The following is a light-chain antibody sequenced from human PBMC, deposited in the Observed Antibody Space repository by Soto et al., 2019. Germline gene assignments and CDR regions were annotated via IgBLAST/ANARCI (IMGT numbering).Light chain of an antibody. J-gene: IGLJ1*01. CDR2: YDT. Sequence: SYELTQPPSVSVALGKTARITCGGNSIGTKTLHWYQQKPGQAPVLVIYYDTDRPSGIPERFSGSNSGNTATLTISRVEAGDEADYYCQVWHSSSYYVFGTETKLTVL. CDR3: QVWHSSSYYV. CDR1: SIGTKT. V-gene: IGLV3-21*04.